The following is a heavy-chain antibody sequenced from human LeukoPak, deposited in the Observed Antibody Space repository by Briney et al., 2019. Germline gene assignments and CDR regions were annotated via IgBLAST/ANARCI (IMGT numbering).Heavy chain of an antibody. V-gene: IGHV3-21*01. J-gene: IGHJ4*02. Sequence: AGGSLRLSCAASRFTFSDYTMNWVRQAPGKGLEWVSSISGGCRSIHYVDSAKGRFTIFRDNAKNSLYLQMNGLRAEDTAVYYCARDYFYRGGDCFVACWGQGTLVTVPS. CDR3: ARDYFYRGGDCFVAC. CDR1: RFTFSDYT. CDR2: ISGGCRSI. D-gene: IGHD2-21*02.